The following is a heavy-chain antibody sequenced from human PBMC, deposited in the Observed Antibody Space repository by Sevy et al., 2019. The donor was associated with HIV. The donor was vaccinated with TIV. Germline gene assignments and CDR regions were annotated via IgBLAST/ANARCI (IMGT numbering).Heavy chain of an antibody. D-gene: IGHD4-17*01. V-gene: IGHV3-30*02. CDR2: IRQDGSTK. CDR1: GFSFSSYG. J-gene: IGHJ6*02. CDR3: VKGPHPAVTTSYGMDV. Sequence: GGSLRLSCAASGFSFSSYGMHWVRQAPGKGLEWVTFIRQDGSTKYYVDSVRGRFTISRDNSKSTLYLQMNSLRREDTAVYYCVKGPHPAVTTSYGMDVWGQGTTVTVSS.